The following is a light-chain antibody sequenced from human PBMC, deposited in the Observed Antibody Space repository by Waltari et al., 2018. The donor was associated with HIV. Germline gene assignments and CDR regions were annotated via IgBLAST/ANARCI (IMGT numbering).Light chain of an antibody. V-gene: IGLV7-43*01. Sequence: QTVVTQEPSLTVSPGGTVTVTCASSTGAVTSDYYSNWFQQKPGQVPRSLIYSTSKKHSWTPARFSGSLLGGKAALTLSGVQPEDEADYYCLLCYGGAQRYVFGTGTKVTVL. J-gene: IGLJ1*01. CDR2: STS. CDR3: LLCYGGAQRYV. CDR1: TGAVTSDYY.